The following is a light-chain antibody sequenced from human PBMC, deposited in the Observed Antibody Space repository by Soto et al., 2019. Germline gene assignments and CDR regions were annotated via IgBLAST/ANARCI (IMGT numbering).Light chain of an antibody. V-gene: IGKV1-6*01. CDR1: QGIRNH. Sequence: AIQMTQSPSSLSASVGDRVTITCRASQGIRNHLDWYQQKPGKAPRLLIYTASTLQSGVPSRLSGSGSGTDFTLTISSLQPEELATYYCLQDYSYPLTFGQGTKVEI. J-gene: IGKJ1*01. CDR3: LQDYSYPLT. CDR2: TAS.